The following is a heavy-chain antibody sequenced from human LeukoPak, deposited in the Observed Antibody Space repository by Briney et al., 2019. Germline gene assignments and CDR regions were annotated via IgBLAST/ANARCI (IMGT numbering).Heavy chain of an antibody. CDR2: IYTSGST. CDR3: ARDVGYCSGGSCFTPWYYYYYMDV. Sequence: SETLSLTCTVSGGSISSYYWSWIRQPAGKGLEWIGRIYTSGSTNYNPSLKSRVTMSVDTSKNQFSLKLSSVTAADTAVYYCARDVGYCSGGSCFTPWYYYYYMDVWGKGTTVTISS. V-gene: IGHV4-4*07. J-gene: IGHJ6*03. CDR1: GGSISSYY. D-gene: IGHD2-15*01.